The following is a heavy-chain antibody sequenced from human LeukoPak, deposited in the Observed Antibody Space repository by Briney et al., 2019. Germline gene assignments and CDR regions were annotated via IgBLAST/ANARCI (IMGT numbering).Heavy chain of an antibody. CDR1: GGSISSSNYY. D-gene: IGHD2-21*02. Sequence: SETLSLTCTVSGGSISSSNYYWAWIRQPPGKGLEWIGSIYYSGSTYYNPSLKSRVTISVDTSKNQFSLKLSSVTAADTAVYYCARVVVVTARKYYFDYWGQGTLVTVSS. CDR2: IYYSGST. V-gene: IGHV4-39*07. J-gene: IGHJ4*02. CDR3: ARVVVVTARKYYFDY.